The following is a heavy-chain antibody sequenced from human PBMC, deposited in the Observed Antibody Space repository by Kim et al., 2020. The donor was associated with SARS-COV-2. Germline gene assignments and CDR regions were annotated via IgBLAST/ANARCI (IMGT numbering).Heavy chain of an antibody. CDR1: GFTFTGYA. CDR2: IDGSDGTT. J-gene: IGHJ4*02. CDR3: LKGGWGWYWDY. Sequence: GGSLRLSCTTSGFTFTGYAMSWVRQAPGKGLEWVSSIDGSDGTTYYVDSVKGRFSISRDDSKNTLYLQMSALRADDTAAYYCLKGGWGWYWDYWSQGTV. V-gene: IGHV3-23*01. D-gene: IGHD2-8*02.